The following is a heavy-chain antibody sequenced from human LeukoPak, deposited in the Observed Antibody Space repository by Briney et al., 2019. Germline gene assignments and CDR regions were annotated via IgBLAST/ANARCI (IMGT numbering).Heavy chain of an antibody. CDR2: ISSSSSYI. Sequence: PGGSLRLSCAASGFTFSSYSMNWVRQAPGKGLEWVSSISSSSSYIYYADSVKGRFTISRDNAKNSLYLQMNSLRAEDTAVYYCATPPTMIVPSYYMDVWGKGTTVTVSS. CDR3: ATPPTMIVPSYYMDV. CDR1: GFTFSSYS. D-gene: IGHD3-22*01. V-gene: IGHV3-21*01. J-gene: IGHJ6*03.